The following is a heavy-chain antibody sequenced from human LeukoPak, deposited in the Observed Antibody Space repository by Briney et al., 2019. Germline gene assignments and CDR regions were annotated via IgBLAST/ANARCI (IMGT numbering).Heavy chain of an antibody. J-gene: IGHJ5*02. CDR1: GGSISSGDYY. CDR3: ARSGYNDPRNWFDP. D-gene: IGHD3-3*01. CDR2: IYYSGST. V-gene: IGHV4-61*08. Sequence: PSETLSLTCTVSGGSISSGDYYWSWIRQPPGKGLEWIGYIYYSGSTNYNPSLKSRVTISVDTSKNQFSLKLSSVTAADTAVYYCARSGYNDPRNWFDPWGQGTLVTVSS.